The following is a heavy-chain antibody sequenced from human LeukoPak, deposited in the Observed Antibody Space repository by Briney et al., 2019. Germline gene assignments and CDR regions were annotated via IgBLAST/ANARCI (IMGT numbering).Heavy chain of an antibody. V-gene: IGHV4-38-2*02. J-gene: IGHJ4*02. CDR2: IYHSGST. Sequence: SETLSLTCTVSGYSISSGYYWGWIRQPPGKGLEWIGSIYHSGSTNYNPSLKSRVTISVDTSKNQFSLKLSSVTAADTAVYYCASSYGSGSYLDYWGQGTLVTVSS. CDR1: GYSISSGYY. D-gene: IGHD3-10*01. CDR3: ASSYGSGSYLDY.